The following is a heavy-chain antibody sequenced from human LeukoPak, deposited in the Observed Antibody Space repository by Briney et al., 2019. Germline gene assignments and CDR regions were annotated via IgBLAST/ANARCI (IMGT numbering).Heavy chain of an antibody. Sequence: SVKVSCKASGGTFSSYAISWVRQAPGQGLEWMGGIIPIFGTANYAQKFQGRVTITADKSTSTAYMELSSLRSEDTAVYYCAIAAVPAGRVDCYYYYMDVWGKGTTVTVSS. CDR3: AIAAVPAGRVDCYYYYMDV. CDR2: IIPIFGTA. V-gene: IGHV1-69*06. CDR1: GGTFSSYA. D-gene: IGHD2-2*01. J-gene: IGHJ6*03.